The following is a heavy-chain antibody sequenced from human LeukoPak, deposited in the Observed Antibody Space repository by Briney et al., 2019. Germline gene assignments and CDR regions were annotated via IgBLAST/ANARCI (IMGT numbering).Heavy chain of an antibody. CDR1: GYTFTGYY. Sequence: GASVKVSCKASGYTFTGYYMHWVRQATGQGLEWMGRINPNSGGTNYAQKFQGRVTMTRDTSISTAYMELSRLRSDDTAVYYCARDSILRIQPPYGMDVWGQGTTVTVSS. CDR2: INPNSGGT. D-gene: IGHD5-18*01. V-gene: IGHV1-2*06. CDR3: ARDSILRIQPPYGMDV. J-gene: IGHJ6*01.